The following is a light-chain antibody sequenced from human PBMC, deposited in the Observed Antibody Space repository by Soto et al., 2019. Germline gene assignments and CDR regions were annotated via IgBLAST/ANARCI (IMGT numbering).Light chain of an antibody. Sequence: QSVLTQPPSVSGAPGQTVTISCSDIGADYDVQWYQQLPGTAPKLLIYSNDNRPSGVPDRVSGSKSGTSASLVITGLQAEDEADYYCQSGDSSLHVVFGGGTKLPVL. V-gene: IGLV1-40*01. CDR3: QSGDSSLHVV. CDR2: SND. J-gene: IGLJ2*01. CDR1: IGADYD.